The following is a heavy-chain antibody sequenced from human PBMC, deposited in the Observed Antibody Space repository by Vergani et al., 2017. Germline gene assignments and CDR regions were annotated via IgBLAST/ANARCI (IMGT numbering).Heavy chain of an antibody. CDR2: ISSSGSP. CDR3: ARPVGPSAISDGYHV. V-gene: IGHV4-39*02. D-gene: IGHD2-21*01. CDR1: GDSISRSHYY. Sequence: QLQLQESGPGLVKPSETLSLSCRVSGDSISRSHYYWGFIRQPPGKGLDWIGSISSSGSPYYNPTLKSRLAFYVDTSKNLFSLSLKSVTATDTGMYYCARPVGPSAISDGYHVWGQGTMVTVS. J-gene: IGHJ3*01.